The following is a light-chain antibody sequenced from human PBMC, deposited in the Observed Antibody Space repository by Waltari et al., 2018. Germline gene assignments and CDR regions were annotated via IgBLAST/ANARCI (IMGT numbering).Light chain of an antibody. Sequence: DIQMTQSPSSLSASVGDRITITCRASQTINSYLNWYQQKPGKAPQLLIYAASSLQSGVPSRFSGSGSGTDFTLTISSLQPEDFATYYCQQANSFPVTFGPGTKVDIK. CDR1: QTINSY. CDR2: AAS. V-gene: IGKV1-39*01. CDR3: QQANSFPVT. J-gene: IGKJ3*01.